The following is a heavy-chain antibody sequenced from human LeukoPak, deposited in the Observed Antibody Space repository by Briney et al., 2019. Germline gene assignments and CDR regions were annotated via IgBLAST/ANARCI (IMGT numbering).Heavy chain of an antibody. CDR1: GYTFTSYY. CDR3: ASVHGLSGWFRFALDY. Sequence: ASVKVSCKASGYTFTSYYMHWVRQAPGQGLEWMGIINPSGGSTSYAQKFQGRVTMTRDTSTSTVYMELSSLRSEDTAVYYRASVHGLSGWFRFALDYWGQGTLVTVSS. CDR2: INPSGGST. V-gene: IGHV1-46*01. J-gene: IGHJ4*02. D-gene: IGHD6-19*01.